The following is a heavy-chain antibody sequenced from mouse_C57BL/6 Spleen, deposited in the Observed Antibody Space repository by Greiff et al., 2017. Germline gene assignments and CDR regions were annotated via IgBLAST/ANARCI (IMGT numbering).Heavy chain of an antibody. V-gene: IGHV1-64*01. Sequence: QVQLQQPGAELVKPGASVKLSCKASGYTFTSYWMHWVKQRPGQGLEWIGMIHPNSGSTNYNEKFKSKATLTVDKSSSTPYMQLSSLTSEDSAVYYCARWDDFQFAYWGQGTLVTVSA. D-gene: IGHD2-4*01. CDR3: ARWDDFQFAY. CDR1: GYTFTSYW. J-gene: IGHJ3*01. CDR2: IHPNSGST.